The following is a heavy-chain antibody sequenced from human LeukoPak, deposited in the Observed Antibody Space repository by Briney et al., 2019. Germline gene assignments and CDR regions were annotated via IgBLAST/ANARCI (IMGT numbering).Heavy chain of an antibody. V-gene: IGHV1-18*01. Sequence: GASVNVSCKASGGTFSSYAISWVRQAPGQGLEWMGWISGYNGNANYAQNLQGRVTMTTDTSTSTAYMDLRSLRSDDTAVYYCARGHTNFDSWGQGTLVTVSS. CDR2: ISGYNGNA. J-gene: IGHJ4*02. CDR1: GGTFSSYA. CDR3: ARGHTNFDS.